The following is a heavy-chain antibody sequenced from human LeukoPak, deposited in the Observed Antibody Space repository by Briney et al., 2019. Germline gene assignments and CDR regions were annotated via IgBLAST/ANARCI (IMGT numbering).Heavy chain of an antibody. J-gene: IGHJ4*02. CDR1: GYTFTDYY. CDR2: VDPEDGET. D-gene: IGHD3-22*01. Sequence: ASVKISCKVSGYTFTDYYMHWVQQAPGKGLEWMGLVDPEDGETIYAEKFQGRVTITADTSTDTAYMELSSLRSEDTAVYYCARVRYYYDSSGYYDRYYFDYWGQGTLVTVSS. CDR3: ARVRYYYDSSGYYDRYYFDY. V-gene: IGHV1-69-2*01.